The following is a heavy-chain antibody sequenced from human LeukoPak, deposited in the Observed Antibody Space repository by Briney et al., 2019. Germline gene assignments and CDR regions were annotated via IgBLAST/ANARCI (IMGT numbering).Heavy chain of an antibody. CDR2: INAGNGNT. D-gene: IGHD1-20*01. CDR3: ARVDLITGTLDY. V-gene: IGHV1-3*01. J-gene: IGHJ4*02. CDR1: GYTFTSYA. Sequence: ASVTVSCTASGYTFTSYAMHWVRQAPGQRLEWMGWINAGNGNTKYSQKFQGRVTITRDTSASTAYMELSSLRSEDTAVYYCARVDLITGTLDYWGQGTLVTVSS.